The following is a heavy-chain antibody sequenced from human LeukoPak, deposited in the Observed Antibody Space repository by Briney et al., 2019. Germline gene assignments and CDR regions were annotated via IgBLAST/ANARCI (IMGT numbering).Heavy chain of an antibody. CDR2: IRYDGSNK. J-gene: IGHJ4*02. Sequence: GGSQRLSCAASGFTFSSYGMHWVRQAPGKGREWVAFIRYDGSNKYYADSVKGRFTISRDNSKNTLYLQMNSLRAEDTAVYYCAKHINDYSNYWGQGTLVTVSS. CDR1: GFTFSSYG. D-gene: IGHD4-11*01. V-gene: IGHV3-30*02. CDR3: AKHINDYSNY.